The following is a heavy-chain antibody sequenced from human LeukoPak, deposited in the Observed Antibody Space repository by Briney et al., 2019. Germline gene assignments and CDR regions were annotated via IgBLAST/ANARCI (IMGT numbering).Heavy chain of an antibody. CDR2: ISSSSSYI. D-gene: IGHD3-10*01. CDR1: GFTFSSYS. Sequence: KPGGSLRLSCAASGFTFSSYSMNWVRQAPGKGLEWVSSISSSSSYIYYADPVKGRFTISRDNAKTSFYLQMNSLRAEDTAVYYCARDRASFYYYYYMDVWGKGTTVTVSS. J-gene: IGHJ6*03. CDR3: ARDRASFYYYYYMDV. V-gene: IGHV3-21*01.